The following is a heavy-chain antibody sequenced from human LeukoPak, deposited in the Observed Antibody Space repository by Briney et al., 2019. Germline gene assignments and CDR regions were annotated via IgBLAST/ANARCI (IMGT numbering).Heavy chain of an antibody. D-gene: IGHD5-18*01. Sequence: PSETLSLTCTVSGNSISSGDNYWSWIRQPAGKGLEWIGRIYTSGSTNYNPSLKSRVTISVDTSKNQFSLKLSSVTAADTAVYYCARGVDYVDTAYFDYWGQGTLVTVSS. CDR3: ARGVDYVDTAYFDY. J-gene: IGHJ4*02. CDR2: IYTSGST. V-gene: IGHV4-61*02. CDR1: GNSISSGDNY.